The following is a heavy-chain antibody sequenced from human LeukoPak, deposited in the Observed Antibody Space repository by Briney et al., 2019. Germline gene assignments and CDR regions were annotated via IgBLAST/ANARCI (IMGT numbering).Heavy chain of an antibody. CDR3: ARGDYDFWSGPATY. V-gene: IGHV1-18*01. CDR1: GYTFTSYG. J-gene: IGHJ4*02. Sequence: ASVKVSCKASGYTFTSYGISWVRQAPGQGLEWMGWISAYNGNTNYAQKLQGRVTMTTDTSMSTAYMELRSLRSDDTAVYYCARGDYDFWSGPATYWGQGTLVTVSS. CDR2: ISAYNGNT. D-gene: IGHD3-3*01.